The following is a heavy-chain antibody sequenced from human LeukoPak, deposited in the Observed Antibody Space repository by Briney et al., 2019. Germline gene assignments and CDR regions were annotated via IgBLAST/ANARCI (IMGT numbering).Heavy chain of an antibody. J-gene: IGHJ5*02. D-gene: IGHD3-22*01. CDR2: IYYSGST. CDR3: ARDSYDSSGYYYGWFDP. CDR1: GGSISSYY. V-gene: IGHV4-59*01. Sequence: SETLSLTCTVSGGSISSYYWSWIRQPPGKGLEWIGYIYYSGSTNYNPSLKSRVTISVDTSKNQFSLKLSSVTAADTAVYYCARDSYDSSGYYYGWFDPWGQGTLVTVSS.